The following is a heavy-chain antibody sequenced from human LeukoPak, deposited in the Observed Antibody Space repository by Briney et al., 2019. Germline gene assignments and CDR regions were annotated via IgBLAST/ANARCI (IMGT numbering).Heavy chain of an antibody. V-gene: IGHV1-2*02. CDR1: GYTFTGYY. J-gene: IGHJ3*02. Sequence: GASVKVSYKASGYTFTGYYMHWVRQAPGQGLEWMRWINPNSGGTNYAQKFQGRVTMTRDTSISTAYMELSRLRSDDTAVYYCASGRVWFGEPDHAFDIWGQGTMVTVSS. CDR3: ASGRVWFGEPDHAFDI. CDR2: INPNSGGT. D-gene: IGHD3-10*01.